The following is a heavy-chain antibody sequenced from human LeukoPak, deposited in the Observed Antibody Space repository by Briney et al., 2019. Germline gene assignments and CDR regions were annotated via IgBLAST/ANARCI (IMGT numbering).Heavy chain of an antibody. Sequence: ASVKVSCKASGYTFTSYGISWVRQAPGQGLEWMGWISAYNGNTNYAQKLQGRVTMTTDTSTSTAYMELRSLRSDDTAVYYCARVYPSPDDTLTGYYNGAFDIWGQGTMVTVSS. CDR1: GYTFTSYG. D-gene: IGHD3-9*01. CDR3: ARVYPSPDDTLTGYYNGAFDI. V-gene: IGHV1-18*01. J-gene: IGHJ3*02. CDR2: ISAYNGNT.